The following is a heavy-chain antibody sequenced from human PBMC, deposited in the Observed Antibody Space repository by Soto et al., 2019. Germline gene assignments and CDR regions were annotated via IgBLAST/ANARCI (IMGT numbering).Heavy chain of an antibody. D-gene: IGHD2-21*02. V-gene: IGHV1-69*13. Sequence: SVKVSCKASGGTFSSYAISWVRQAPGQGLEWMGGIIPIFGTANYAQKFQGRVTITADESTSTAYMELSSLRSADTAVYYCARALRWVAYCGGDCYPDAFDIWGQGTMVTVSS. J-gene: IGHJ3*02. CDR1: GGTFSSYA. CDR2: IIPIFGTA. CDR3: ARALRWVAYCGGDCYPDAFDI.